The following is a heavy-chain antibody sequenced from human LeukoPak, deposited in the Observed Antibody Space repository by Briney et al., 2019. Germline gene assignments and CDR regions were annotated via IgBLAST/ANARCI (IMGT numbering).Heavy chain of an antibody. V-gene: IGHV1-69*10. CDR2: IIPILGTA. J-gene: IGHJ5*02. D-gene: IGHD6-6*01. CDR3: ARRASIAARPGNWFDP. CDR1: GGTFSSYA. Sequence: ASVKVSCKASGGTFSSYAISWVRQAPGQGLEWMGGIIPILGTANYAQKFQGRVTITRNTSISTAYMELSSLRSEDTAVYYCARRASIAARPGNWFDPWGQGTLVTVSS.